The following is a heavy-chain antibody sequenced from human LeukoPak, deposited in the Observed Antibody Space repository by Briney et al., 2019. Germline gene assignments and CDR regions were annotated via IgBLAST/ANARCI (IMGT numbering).Heavy chain of an antibody. CDR2: ISGSDGST. CDR1: GFTFSIYA. J-gene: IGHJ5*02. Sequence: GGSLRLSCAASGFTFSIYAMSWVRQAPGKGLEWVSAISGSDGSTYYADSVKGRFTISRDNSKNTLYLQMNSLRAEDTAVYYCAKMYGSWFDPWGQGTLVTVSS. CDR3: AKMYGSWFDP. V-gene: IGHV3-23*01. D-gene: IGHD4-17*01.